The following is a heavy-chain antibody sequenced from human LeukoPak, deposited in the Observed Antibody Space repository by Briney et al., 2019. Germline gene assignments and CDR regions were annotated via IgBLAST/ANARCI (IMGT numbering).Heavy chain of an antibody. CDR1: GFTFRSYD. CDR3: AREGHGDSPMEI. Sequence: AGGSLRLSCAASGFTFRSYDVHWIRQASGKGLEWVSAIGTAGDTYYPGSVKGRFTISRENAKNSLYLQMNSLRAGDTDVYYGAREGHGDSPMEIWGEVTTVTVSS. J-gene: IGHJ6*01. D-gene: IGHD4-17*01. V-gene: IGHV3-13*04. CDR2: IGTAGDT.